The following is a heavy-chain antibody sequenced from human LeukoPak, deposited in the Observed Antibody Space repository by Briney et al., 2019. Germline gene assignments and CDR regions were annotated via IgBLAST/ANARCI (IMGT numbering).Heavy chain of an antibody. J-gene: IGHJ4*02. Sequence: SQTLSLTCTVSGGSISSCDYYGSWIRQPPGKGLEWIGYIYYSGSTYYNPSLKSRVTISVDTSKNQFSLKLSSVTAADTAVYYCARAPSRSGSYYPYSDYWGQGTLVTVSS. CDR3: ARAPSRSGSYYPYSDY. D-gene: IGHD3-10*01. CDR2: IYYSGST. CDR1: GGSISSCDYY. V-gene: IGHV4-30-4*01.